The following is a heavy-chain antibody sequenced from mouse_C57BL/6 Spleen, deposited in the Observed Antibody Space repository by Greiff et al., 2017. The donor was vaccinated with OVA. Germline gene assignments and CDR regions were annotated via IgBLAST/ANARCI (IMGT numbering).Heavy chain of an antibody. Sequence: EVKLMESGGGLVKPGGSLKLSCAASGFTFSDYGMHWVRQAPEKGLEWVAYISSGSSTIYYADTVKGRFTISRDNAKNTLFLQMTSLRSEDTAMYYCARPYSNLDWYFDVWGTGTTVTVSS. D-gene: IGHD2-5*01. V-gene: IGHV5-17*01. J-gene: IGHJ1*03. CDR1: GFTFSDYG. CDR3: ARPYSNLDWYFDV. CDR2: ISSGSSTI.